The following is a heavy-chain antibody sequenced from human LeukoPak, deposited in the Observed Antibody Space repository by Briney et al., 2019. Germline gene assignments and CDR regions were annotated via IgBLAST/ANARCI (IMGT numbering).Heavy chain of an antibody. CDR2: ISYDGSNK. D-gene: IGHD5-12*01. V-gene: IGHV3-30*18. CDR1: GFTFSSYG. CDR3: AKETVVATLYYYYYYGMDV. Sequence: PGGSLRLSCAASGFTFSSYGMHWVRQAPGKGLEWVAVISYDGSNKYYADSVKGRFTISRDNSKNTLYLQMNSLRAEDTAVYYCAKETVVATLYYYYYYGMDVWAQGTTVTVSS. J-gene: IGHJ6*02.